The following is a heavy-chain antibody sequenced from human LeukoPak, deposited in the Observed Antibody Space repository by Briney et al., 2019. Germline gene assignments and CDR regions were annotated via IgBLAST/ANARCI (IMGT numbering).Heavy chain of an antibody. V-gene: IGHV3-64*01. J-gene: IGHJ4*02. CDR2: ISSNGGST. Sequence: PGGSLRLSCAASGFTFSSYAMHWVRQAPGKGLEYVSAISSNGGSTYYANSVKGRFTISRDNSKNTLYLQMGSLRAEDMAVYYCAKDPTVGGQGTLVTVSS. CDR3: AKDPTV. D-gene: IGHD4-11*01. CDR1: GFTFSSYA.